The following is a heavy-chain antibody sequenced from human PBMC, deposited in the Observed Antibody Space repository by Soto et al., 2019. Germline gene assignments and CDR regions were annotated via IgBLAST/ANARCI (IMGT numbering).Heavy chain of an antibody. CDR2: IIPIFGTA. CDR3: ARGSHYSSSSGYYYYGMDV. J-gene: IGHJ6*02. V-gene: IGHV1-69*06. D-gene: IGHD6-6*01. CDR1: GGTFSSYA. Sequence: GASVKVSCKASGGTFSSYAISWVRQAPGQGLEWMGGIIPIFGTANYAQKFQGRVTITADKSTSTAYMELSSLRSEDTAVYYCARGSHYSSSSGYYYYGMDVWGQGTTVTVSS.